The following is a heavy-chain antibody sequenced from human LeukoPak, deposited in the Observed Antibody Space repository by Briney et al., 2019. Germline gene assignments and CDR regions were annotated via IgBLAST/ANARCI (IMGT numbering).Heavy chain of an antibody. CDR1: GFSFSSAA. V-gene: IGHV3-23*01. CDR2: ISYNGANS. Sequence: GGSLRLSCAASGFSFSSAAMTWVRQAPGKGLEWVSLISYNGANSYYADSVKGRFTISRDNSKNTLYLQMSSLRAEDTAIYYCAKDMQGSYWGQGTLVTVSS. CDR3: AKDMQGSY. D-gene: IGHD2-2*01. J-gene: IGHJ4*02.